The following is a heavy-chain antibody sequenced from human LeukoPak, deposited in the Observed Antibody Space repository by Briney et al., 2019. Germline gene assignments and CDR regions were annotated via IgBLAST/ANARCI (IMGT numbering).Heavy chain of an antibody. D-gene: IGHD3-22*01. CDR3: ARPPLPYYYDSSGTKGYAFDI. V-gene: IGHV1-18*01. CDR2: ISTYNGNT. Sequence: AASVKVSYKASGYTFTSYGISWVRQAPGQGLEWMGWISTYNGNTNYAQKFQGRVTITTDESTSTAYMELSSLRSEDTAVYYCARPPLPYYYDSSGTKGYAFDIWGQGTMVTVSS. CDR1: GYTFTSYG. J-gene: IGHJ3*02.